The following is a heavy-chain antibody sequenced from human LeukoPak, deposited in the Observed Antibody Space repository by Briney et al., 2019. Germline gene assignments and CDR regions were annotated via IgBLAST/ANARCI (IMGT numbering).Heavy chain of an antibody. CDR2: INPSGGRT. V-gene: IGHV1-46*01. J-gene: IGHJ2*01. Sequence: ASVKVSCKASGYTFSSHYMHWVRQAPGQGLEWMGIINPSGGRTTYAQKFQGRVTMTRDMSTSTVYMELSSLRSEDTAVYYCARSDHFEVAATRDWYFDLWGRGTLVTVSS. CDR3: ARSDHFEVAATRDWYFDL. CDR1: GYTFSSHY. D-gene: IGHD2-15*01.